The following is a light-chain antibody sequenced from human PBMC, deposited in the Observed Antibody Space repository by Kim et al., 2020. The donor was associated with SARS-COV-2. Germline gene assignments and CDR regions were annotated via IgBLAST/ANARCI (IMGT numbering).Light chain of an antibody. J-gene: IGLJ2*01. Sequence: QSALTQPASVSGSPGQSITISCTGTSSDIGGSYNYVSWYQQHPGKAPKLMIYDVSSRPSGVSNRFSGSKSGNTASLTISGLQAEDEADYYCSSYTSSSTLVVFGGGTQLTVL. CDR1: SSDIGGSYNY. CDR2: DVS. V-gene: IGLV2-14*03. CDR3: SSYTSSSTLVV.